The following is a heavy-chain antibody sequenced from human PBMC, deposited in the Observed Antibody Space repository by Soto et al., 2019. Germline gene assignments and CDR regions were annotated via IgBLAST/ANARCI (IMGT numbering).Heavy chain of an antibody. CDR1: GFDVTTNC. Sequence: GGSLRLSCVGSGFDVTTNCMRWVRQAPGKGLECVSIVCTGGATHYADSVKGRFTISRDNAKNSLYLQMNSLRAEDTAVYYCARGGGSYYQIGSAFDIWGQGTMVTVSS. CDR3: ARGGGSYYQIGSAFDI. D-gene: IGHD1-26*01. J-gene: IGHJ3*02. V-gene: IGHV3-53*01. CDR2: VCTGGAT.